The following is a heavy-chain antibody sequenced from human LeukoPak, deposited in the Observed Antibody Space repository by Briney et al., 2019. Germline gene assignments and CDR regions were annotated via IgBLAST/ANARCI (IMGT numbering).Heavy chain of an antibody. CDR2: IYYSGST. Sequence: SETLSLTCTVSGGSISSSSYYWGWIRQPPGKGLEWIGSIYYSGSTYYNPSLKSRVTISVDTSKNQFSLKLSSVTAADTAVYYCARVDGRPGQDAFDIWGQGTMVTASS. CDR3: ARVDGRPGQDAFDI. V-gene: IGHV4-39*01. J-gene: IGHJ3*02. D-gene: IGHD5-24*01. CDR1: GGSISSSSYY.